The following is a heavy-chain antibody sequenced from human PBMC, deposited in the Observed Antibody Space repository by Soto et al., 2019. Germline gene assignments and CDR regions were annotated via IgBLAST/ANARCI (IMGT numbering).Heavy chain of an antibody. J-gene: IGHJ4*02. CDR3: ARSLDMTTVPH. Sequence: GGSLRLSCAASGFTFSSYSMNWVRQAPGKGMEWVSSICSSCSYIYYADSVKGRFTISRDNAKNSLYLQMNSLRAEDTAVYYCARSLDMTTVPHWGQGTLVTVSS. D-gene: IGHD4-17*01. CDR1: GFTFSSYS. CDR2: ICSSCSYI. V-gene: IGHV3-21*01.